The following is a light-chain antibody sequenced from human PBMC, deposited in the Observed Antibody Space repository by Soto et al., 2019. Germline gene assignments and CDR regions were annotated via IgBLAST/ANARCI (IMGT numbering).Light chain of an antibody. CDR2: AAT. Sequence: DIQMTQSPSSLSASVGDRVTITCRASQTINSYLNWYQQIPGKAPKVLIYAATTLQTGVPSRFSGSGSGTDFTLTISSLQPEDFATYYCQHTDSPPYTFGQGTKLEIK. CDR3: QHTDSPPYT. J-gene: IGKJ2*01. CDR1: QTINSY. V-gene: IGKV1-39*01.